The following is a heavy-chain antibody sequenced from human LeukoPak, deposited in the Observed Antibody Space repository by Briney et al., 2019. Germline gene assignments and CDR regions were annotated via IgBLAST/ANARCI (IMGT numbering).Heavy chain of an antibody. CDR2: ILGNGHAS. Sequence: GGSLRRSCVASGFTFSSYPMHWVRQAPDKGLESLSAILGNGHASFYADSVKGRFTISRDNSKNTLYLQMGNLRADDMAVYYCARDSSSGYSFDSWGQGTLVTVSS. CDR3: ARDSSSGYSFDS. D-gene: IGHD6-19*01. CDR1: GFTFSSYP. V-gene: IGHV3-64*02. J-gene: IGHJ4*02.